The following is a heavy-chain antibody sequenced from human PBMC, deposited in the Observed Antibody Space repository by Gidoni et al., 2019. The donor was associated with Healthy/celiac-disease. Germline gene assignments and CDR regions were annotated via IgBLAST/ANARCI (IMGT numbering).Heavy chain of an antibody. CDR2: IIPIFGTA. D-gene: IGHD6-13*01. J-gene: IGHJ6*02. CDR3: ARPSQQLGYYYYGMDV. V-gene: IGHV1-69*01. Sequence: QVQLVPSGAEVKKPGASVKVSCKASGGTFSRYAISWVRQAPGQGLEWMGGIIPIFGTANYAQKFQGRVTITADESTSTAYMELSSLRSEDTAVYYCARPSQQLGYYYYGMDVWGQGTTVTVSS. CDR1: GGTFSRYA.